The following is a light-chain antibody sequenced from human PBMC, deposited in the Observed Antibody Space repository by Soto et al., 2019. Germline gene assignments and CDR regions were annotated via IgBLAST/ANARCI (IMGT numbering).Light chain of an antibody. CDR1: QRLSSNY. V-gene: IGKV3-20*01. CDR2: ATS. Sequence: EIVLTQSPGTLSLSPGDRVTLSCRASQRLSSNYLAWYQQKPGQAPSLLIYATSSRATGIPDRFSGSGSGTDFTLTISSLQPEDFATYYCQQSYSSPPTFGQGTKVDIK. CDR3: QQSYSSPPT. J-gene: IGKJ1*01.